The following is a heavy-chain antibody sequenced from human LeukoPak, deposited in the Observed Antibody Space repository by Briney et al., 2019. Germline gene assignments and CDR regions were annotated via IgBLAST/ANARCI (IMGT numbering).Heavy chain of an antibody. Sequence: TGDSLRLSCVASGFTFNIYPMTWVRQSPEKGLEWVSTTGTGGDTYYADSVKGRFTISRDDSKNTLYLQMHSLGAEDTAVYYCAKSRVVDRRGYFDYWGQGTLVTVSS. J-gene: IGHJ4*02. CDR1: GFTFNIYP. V-gene: IGHV3-23*01. D-gene: IGHD2-15*01. CDR3: AKSRVVDRRGYFDY. CDR2: TGTGGDT.